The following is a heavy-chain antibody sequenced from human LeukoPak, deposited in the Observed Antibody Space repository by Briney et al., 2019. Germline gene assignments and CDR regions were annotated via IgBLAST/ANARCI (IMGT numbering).Heavy chain of an antibody. CDR3: ARASGEWELSQFDY. J-gene: IGHJ4*02. D-gene: IGHD1-26*01. CDR2: INPSGGST. Sequence: GASVNVSCTASGYTFTIYYMHWVRPAPGQGLVWVGIINPSGGSTSHAQKLQGRVTMTTDTPTSTAYRELRSLRSDDTAVYYWARASGEWELSQFDYWGQGTLVTVSS. CDR1: GYTFTIYY. V-gene: IGHV1-46*01.